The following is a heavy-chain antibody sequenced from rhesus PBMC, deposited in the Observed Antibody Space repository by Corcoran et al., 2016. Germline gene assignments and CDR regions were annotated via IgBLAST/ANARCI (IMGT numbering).Heavy chain of an antibody. D-gene: IGHD1-1-1*01. CDR3: ARDRYGWNLYCDY. V-gene: IGHV4-173*01. J-gene: IGHJ4*01. Sequence: QVPLQESGPGLVKPSETLSLTCAVSGGSISSNYWSWIRQPPGTGLEWIGRVSGSGGSKDYTPSLKSRVTMSTDTSKNKFSLKLSSGTAADTAVYYCARDRYGWNLYCDYWGQGVLVTVSS. CDR2: VSGSGGSK. CDR1: GGSISSNY.